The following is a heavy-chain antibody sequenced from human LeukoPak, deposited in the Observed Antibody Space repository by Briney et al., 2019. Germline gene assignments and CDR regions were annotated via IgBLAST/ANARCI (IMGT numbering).Heavy chain of an antibody. Sequence: SETLSLTCTVSGGSISRYYWTWIRQPPGKGLEWIGYIYYSGNSGSTNYNPSLKSRVTISVDTSKNQFSLKLSSVTAADTAVYYCARWDSSSWGSSFDYWGQGTLVTVSS. D-gene: IGHD6-13*01. CDR2: IYYSGNSGST. V-gene: IGHV4-59*08. CDR3: ARWDSSSWGSSFDY. CDR1: GGSISRYY. J-gene: IGHJ4*02.